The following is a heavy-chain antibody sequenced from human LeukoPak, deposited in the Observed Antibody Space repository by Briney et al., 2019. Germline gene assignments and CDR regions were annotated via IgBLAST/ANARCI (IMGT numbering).Heavy chain of an antibody. V-gene: IGHV4-39*07. CDR2: INHSGST. CDR1: GDSISSSKKY. CDR3: AGSIAARRRYDY. Sequence: SETLSLTCTVSGDSISSSKKYWGWVRQPPGKGLEWIGEINHSGSTNYNPSLKSRVTISVDTSKNQFSLKLSSVTAADTAVYYCAGSIAARRRYDYWGQGTLVTVSS. J-gene: IGHJ4*02. D-gene: IGHD6-6*01.